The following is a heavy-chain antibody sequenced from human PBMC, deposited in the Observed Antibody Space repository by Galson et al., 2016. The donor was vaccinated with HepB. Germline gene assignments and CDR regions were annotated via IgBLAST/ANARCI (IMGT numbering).Heavy chain of an antibody. D-gene: IGHD1-1*01. CDR2: ISRSGSTI. CDR3: ARDRRYWNPGYYSFGMDV. V-gene: IGHV3-48*03. Sequence: SLRLSCAASGFTFSDYEMNWVRQAPGKGLECVAYISRSGSTISYSDSVKGRFTISRDNAKNSLYLQMNSLRAEDTAVYYCARDRRYWNPGYYSFGMDVWGQGTTVTVSS. J-gene: IGHJ6*02. CDR1: GFTFSDYE.